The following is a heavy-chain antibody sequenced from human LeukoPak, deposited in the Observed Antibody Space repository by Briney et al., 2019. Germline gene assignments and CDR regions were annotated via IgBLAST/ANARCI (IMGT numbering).Heavy chain of an antibody. D-gene: IGHD4-17*01. CDR3: ARRGGKNYGDYVLYYDYMDV. CDR1: GNTFAGYY. CDR2: ISAYNGNT. Sequence: ASVRVSCKASGNTFAGYYVHWVRQAPGQGLEWLGWISAYNGNTNYAQNLQGRVTMTTDTSTSTAYMELRSLRSDDTAVYYCARRGGKNYGDYVLYYDYMDVWGKGTTVTVSS. V-gene: IGHV1-18*04. J-gene: IGHJ6*03.